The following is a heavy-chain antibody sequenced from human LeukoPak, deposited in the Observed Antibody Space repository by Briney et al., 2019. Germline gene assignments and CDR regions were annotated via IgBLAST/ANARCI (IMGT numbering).Heavy chain of an antibody. Sequence: GASVTVSCKASGYTFTSYYMHWVRQAPGQGLEWMGIINPSGGSTSYAQKFLGRVTMTRDTSTSTVYMELSSLRSEDTAVYYCARAYFNVHEGLDYWGQGTLVTVSS. CDR3: ARAYFNVHEGLDY. CDR1: GYTFTSYY. V-gene: IGHV1-46*01. J-gene: IGHJ4*02. CDR2: INPSGGST. D-gene: IGHD3-9*01.